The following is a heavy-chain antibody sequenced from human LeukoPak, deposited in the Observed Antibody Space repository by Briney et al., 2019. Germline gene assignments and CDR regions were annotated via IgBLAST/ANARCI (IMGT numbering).Heavy chain of an antibody. J-gene: IGHJ4*02. V-gene: IGHV3-21*01. Sequence: GGSLRLSCAASGFTFSSYSMNWVRQAPGKGLERVSSISSSSSYINYADSVKGRFTISRDNAKNSLYLQMNSLRAEDTAVYYCARGSYYYCSGSPGYFDYWGQGTLVTVSS. CDR2: ISSSSSYI. CDR1: GFTFSSYS. CDR3: ARGSYYYCSGSPGYFDY. D-gene: IGHD3-10*01.